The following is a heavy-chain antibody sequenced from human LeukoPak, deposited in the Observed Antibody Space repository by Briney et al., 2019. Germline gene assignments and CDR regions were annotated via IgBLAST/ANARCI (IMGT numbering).Heavy chain of an antibody. V-gene: IGHV1-2*02. D-gene: IGHD6-13*01. CDR3: ARGRPRIAAAGTDY. CDR1: GHTFTGYY. CDR2: INPNSGGT. Sequence: GASVKVSCKASGHTFTGYYMHWVRQAPGQGLEWMGWINPNSGGTNYAQKFQGRVTMTRDTSISTAYMELSRLRSDDTAVYYCARGRPRIAAAGTDYWGQGTLVTVSS. J-gene: IGHJ4*02.